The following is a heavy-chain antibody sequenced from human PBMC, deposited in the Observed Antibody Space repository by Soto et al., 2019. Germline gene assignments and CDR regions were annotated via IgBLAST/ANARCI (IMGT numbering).Heavy chain of an antibody. CDR2: IWYDGSNK. J-gene: IGHJ4*02. V-gene: IGHV3-33*08. Sequence: AGGSLRLSCEASGFTFSSYGMHWVRQAPGKGLEWVAVIWYDGSNKYYAESVKGRFTISRDNSKNTLYLQMNSLRAEDTAVYYCARDSHVGSGWQLTADYWGQGTLVTVSS. D-gene: IGHD6-19*01. CDR3: ARDSHVGSGWQLTADY. CDR1: GFTFSSYG.